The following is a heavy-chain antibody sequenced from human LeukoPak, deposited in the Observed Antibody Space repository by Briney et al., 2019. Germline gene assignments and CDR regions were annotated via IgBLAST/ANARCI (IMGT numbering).Heavy chain of an antibody. V-gene: IGHV4-59*01. CDR1: GGSISSYY. Sequence: SETLSLTCTVSGGSISSYYWSWIRQPPGKGLEWIGYIYYSGSTNYNPSLKSRVTISVDTSKNQFSLKLSSVTAADTAVYYCARTAYDSSDFYRFDYWGQGTLVTVSS. CDR2: IYYSGST. CDR3: ARTAYDSSDFYRFDY. D-gene: IGHD3-22*01. J-gene: IGHJ4*02.